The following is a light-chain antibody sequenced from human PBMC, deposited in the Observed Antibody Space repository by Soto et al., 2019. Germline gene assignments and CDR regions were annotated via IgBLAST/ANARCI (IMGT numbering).Light chain of an antibody. Sequence: DFVMTQSPDSLAVSLGERATINCKSSQSVLYSSNNKNYLAWYQQKPGKAPKLLIYAASSLQSGVPSRFSGSGSGTDFTLTISSLQPEDFATYYCQQSYSTPPTFGQGTKLEIK. CDR2: AAS. CDR1: QSVLYSSNNKNY. J-gene: IGKJ2*01. CDR3: QQSYSTPPT. V-gene: IGKV4-1*01.